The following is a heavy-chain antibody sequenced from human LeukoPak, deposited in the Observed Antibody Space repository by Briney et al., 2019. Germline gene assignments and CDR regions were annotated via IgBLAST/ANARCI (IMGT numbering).Heavy chain of an antibody. D-gene: IGHD4-17*01. CDR3: ARDGYGDSYYFDY. Sequence: ASVKVSCKASGYTFTSYYMHWVRQAPRQGLEWMGWLNPNSGGTNYAQKFQGRVTMTRDTSISTAYMELSRLRSDDTAVYYCARDGYGDSYYFDYWGQGTLVTVSS. V-gene: IGHV1-2*02. J-gene: IGHJ4*02. CDR1: GYTFTSYY. CDR2: LNPNSGGT.